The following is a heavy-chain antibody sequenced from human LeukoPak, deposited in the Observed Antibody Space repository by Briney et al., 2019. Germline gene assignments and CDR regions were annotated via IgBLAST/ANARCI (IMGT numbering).Heavy chain of an antibody. D-gene: IGHD4-17*01. CDR1: GGTFSIYA. J-gene: IGHJ4*02. CDR3: ARGVYGAYFDF. Sequence: ASVTVSCTASGGTFSIYAISWVRQAPGQGLEWMGGIIPIFGTANYAQKFQGRVTITADESTSTAYMELSSLRSEDTAVYYCARGVYGAYFDFWGQGTLVTVSS. CDR2: IIPIFGTA. V-gene: IGHV1-69*13.